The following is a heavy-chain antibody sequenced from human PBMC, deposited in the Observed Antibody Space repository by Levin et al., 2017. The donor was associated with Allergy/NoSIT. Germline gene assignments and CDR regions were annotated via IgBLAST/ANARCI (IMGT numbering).Heavy chain of an antibody. CDR3: AKEGKSYYAALSGSGLGPDY. V-gene: IGHV3-23*01. CDR1: GFTFSSYA. Sequence: GESLKISCAASGFTFSSYAMSWVRQSPGKGLEWVSAITGSTGGTYYADSVKGRFTISRDNSKNTLYLQMNSLGAEDTGIYYCAKEGKSYYAALSGSGLGPDYWGQGTLVTVSS. CDR2: ITGSTGGT. D-gene: IGHD3-3*01. J-gene: IGHJ4*02.